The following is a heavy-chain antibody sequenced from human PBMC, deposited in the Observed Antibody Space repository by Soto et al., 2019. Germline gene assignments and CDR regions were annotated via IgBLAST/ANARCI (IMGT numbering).Heavy chain of an antibody. V-gene: IGHV4-39*01. CDR1: GGSISSSSYY. Sequence: QLQLQESGPGLVKPSETLSLTCTVSGGSISSSSYYWGWIRQPPGKGLEWIGSIYYSGSTYYNPSLKSRVTISVDTSKNQFSLTLSPVTAADTAVYYCAPVVWFGESTHKFDPWGQGTLVTVSS. D-gene: IGHD3-10*01. CDR3: APVVWFGESTHKFDP. CDR2: IYYSGST. J-gene: IGHJ5*02.